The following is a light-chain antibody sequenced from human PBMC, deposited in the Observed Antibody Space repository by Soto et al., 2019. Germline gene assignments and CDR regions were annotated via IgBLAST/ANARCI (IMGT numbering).Light chain of an antibody. CDR3: GTWDSSLSAGV. V-gene: IGLV1-51*02. CDR1: SSNIGNNY. CDR2: ENN. J-gene: IGLJ1*01. Sequence: QSVLTQPPSVSAAPGQKVTISCSGSSSNIGNNYVSWYKQLPGTAPKLLIYENNKRPSGIPDRFSGSKSGTSATLGITGFQTGDEADYYCGTWDSSLSAGVFGTGTKVTVL.